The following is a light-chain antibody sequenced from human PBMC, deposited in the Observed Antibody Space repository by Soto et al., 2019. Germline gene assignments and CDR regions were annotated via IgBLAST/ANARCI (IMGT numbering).Light chain of an antibody. J-gene: IGKJ1*01. CDR3: MQSRQTPPT. CDR1: QSLLHSNGYNY. V-gene: IGKV2-28*01. Sequence: DVVMTQSPLSLPVTPGEPASISCRSSQSLLHSNGYNYLDWYLQKPGQSPQLLIYLGSNRASGVPDRFSGSGSGTDCTLKISRVQTEDVGVYYCMQSRQTPPTFGQGTKVEI. CDR2: LGS.